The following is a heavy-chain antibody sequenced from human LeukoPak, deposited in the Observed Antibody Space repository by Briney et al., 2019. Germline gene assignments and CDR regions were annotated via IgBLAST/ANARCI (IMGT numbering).Heavy chain of an antibody. CDR2: ITGSGGNT. CDR1: GFTFSNYA. V-gene: IGHV3-23*01. Sequence: GGSLRLSCAASGFTFSNYAMSWVRQAPGKGLEWVSAITGSGGNTYYADSVEGRFTISRDNSKNTVFLQMNSLRAEDTAVYYCAKWGDYDVLTGYYVSDYWGQGTLVTVSS. CDR3: AKWGDYDVLTGYYVSDY. J-gene: IGHJ4*02. D-gene: IGHD3-9*01.